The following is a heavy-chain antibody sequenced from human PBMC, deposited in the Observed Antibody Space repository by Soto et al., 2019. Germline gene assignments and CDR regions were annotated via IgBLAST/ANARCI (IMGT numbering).Heavy chain of an antibody. CDR3: ASGGSSLNFDS. Sequence: SLRLSCAASGFTFRSYWMQWVRQAPGKGLVWVSWINSDGSSTSYADSVKGRFTISRDNAKNTLYLQMNSLRAEDTVVYYCASGGSSLNFDSWGQGTLVTVSS. V-gene: IGHV3-74*01. J-gene: IGHJ4*02. CDR2: INSDGSST. D-gene: IGHD6-6*01. CDR1: GFTFRSYW.